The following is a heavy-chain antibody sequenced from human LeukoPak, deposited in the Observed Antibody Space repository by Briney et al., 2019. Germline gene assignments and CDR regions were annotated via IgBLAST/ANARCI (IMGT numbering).Heavy chain of an antibody. CDR2: ISWDGTIT. D-gene: IGHD6-19*01. Sequence: GGSLRLSCAASGFMFGDGTMHWVRQAPGKGLEWVSLISWDGTITHYGDSVKGRFTISRDNGKNSLYLQMNSLRTEDTALYYCAKDVGVLGLAGPIDYWGQGTLVTVPS. J-gene: IGHJ4*02. CDR1: GFMFGDGT. V-gene: IGHV3-43*01. CDR3: AKDVGVLGLAGPIDY.